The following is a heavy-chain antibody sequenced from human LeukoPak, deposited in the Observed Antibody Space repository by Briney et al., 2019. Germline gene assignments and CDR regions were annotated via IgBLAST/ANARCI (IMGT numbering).Heavy chain of an antibody. J-gene: IGHJ4*02. CDR3: ARSTMVRGVRYFDY. Sequence: PGGSLRLSCAASGFTFSSYGMHWVRQAPGKGLEWVAFIRYDGSNKYYADSVKGRFTISRDNSKNTLYLQMNSPRAEDTAVYYCARSTMVRGVRYFDYWGQGTLVTVSS. V-gene: IGHV3-30*02. CDR2: IRYDGSNK. D-gene: IGHD3-10*01. CDR1: GFTFSSYG.